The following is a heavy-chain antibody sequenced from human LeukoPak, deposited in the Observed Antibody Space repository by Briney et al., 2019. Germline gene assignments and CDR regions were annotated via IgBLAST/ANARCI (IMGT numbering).Heavy chain of an antibody. J-gene: IGHJ4*02. CDR2: TSQSGRT. D-gene: IGHD3-10*01. Sequence: SETLSLTCAVYGGSFNDFYGSWIRQSPGKGLEWIGETSQSGRTNYNPSLRSRVTISIDTSKNQFSLKLNSVTAADTAVYYCARGHVPRDWGQGNLVIVSS. CDR1: GGSFNDFY. CDR3: ARGHVPRD. V-gene: IGHV4-34*01.